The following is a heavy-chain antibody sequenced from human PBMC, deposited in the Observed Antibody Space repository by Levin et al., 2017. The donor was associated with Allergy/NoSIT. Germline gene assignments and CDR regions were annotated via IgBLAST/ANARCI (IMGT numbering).Heavy chain of an antibody. CDR1: GFTFSSYW. CDR2: IKQDGSEK. CDR3: ARVCGIAAAGPFDY. V-gene: IGHV3-7*01. D-gene: IGHD6-13*01. J-gene: IGHJ4*02. Sequence: GGSLRLSCAASGFTFSSYWMSWVRQAPGKGLEWVANIKQDGSEKYYVDSVKGRFTISRDNAKNSLYLQMNSLRAEDTAVYYCARVCGIAAAGPFDYWGQGTLVTVSS.